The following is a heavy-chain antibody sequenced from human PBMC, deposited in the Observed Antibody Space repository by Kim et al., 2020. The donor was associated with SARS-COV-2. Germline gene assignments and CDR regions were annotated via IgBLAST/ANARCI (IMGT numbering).Heavy chain of an antibody. J-gene: IGHJ5*02. CDR3: ATQAIDGGFGWFDP. D-gene: IGHD3-16*01. V-gene: IGHV1-69*04. CDR2: IFPSFGVA. CDR1: GGTFSTYA. Sequence: SVKVSCKASGGTFSTYAVNWVRQAPGQGLEWMGKIFPSFGVATYAQKFQGRVTMTADRSTSTSYMVLNSLRSDDTALYYCATQAIDGGFGWFDPWGQGT.